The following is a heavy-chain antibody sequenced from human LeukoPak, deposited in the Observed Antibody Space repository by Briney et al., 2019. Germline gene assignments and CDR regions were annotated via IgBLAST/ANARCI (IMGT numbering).Heavy chain of an antibody. CDR2: MNPNSGNT. CDR3: ARGPTYDFWSGNYYYYGMDV. Sequence: ASVKVSCKASGYTFTIYDINWVRQATGQGLEWMGWMNPNSGNTGYAQKFQGRVTMTRNTSISTAYMELSSLRSEDTAVYYCARGPTYDFWSGNYYYYGMDVWGQGTTVTVSS. CDR1: GYTFTIYD. V-gene: IGHV1-8*01. D-gene: IGHD3-3*01. J-gene: IGHJ6*02.